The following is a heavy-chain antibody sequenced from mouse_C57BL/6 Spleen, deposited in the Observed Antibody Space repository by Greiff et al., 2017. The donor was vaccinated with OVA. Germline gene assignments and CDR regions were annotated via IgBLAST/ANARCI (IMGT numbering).Heavy chain of an antibody. Sequence: VQLKQSGPELVKPGASVKISCKASGYSFTGYYMHWVKQSHGNILDWIGYIYPYNGVSSYNQKFKGKATLTVDKSSSTAYMELRSLTSEDSAVYYCARGENYYGSSYLDYYAMDYWGQGTSVTVSS. CDR3: ARGENYYGSSYLDYYAMDY. J-gene: IGHJ4*01. CDR2: IYPYNGVS. D-gene: IGHD1-1*01. CDR1: GYSFTGYY. V-gene: IGHV1-31*01.